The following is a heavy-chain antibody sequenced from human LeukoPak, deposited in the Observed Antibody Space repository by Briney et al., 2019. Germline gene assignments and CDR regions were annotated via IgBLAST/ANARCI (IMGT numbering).Heavy chain of an antibody. V-gene: IGHV3-66*04. D-gene: IGHD3-10*01. J-gene: IGHJ4*02. CDR3: ARPMVRGAALGL. CDR2: IYSGGST. Sequence: GGSLRLSCAASGFTVSSNYMSWDRQAPGKGLEWVSVIYSGGSTYYADSVKGRFAISRDNSKNTLYLQMNSLRAEDTAVYYCARPMVRGAALGLWGQGTLVTVSS. CDR1: GFTVSSNY.